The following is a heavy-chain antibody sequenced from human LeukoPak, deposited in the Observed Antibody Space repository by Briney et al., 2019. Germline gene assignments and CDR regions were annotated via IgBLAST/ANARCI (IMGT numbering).Heavy chain of an antibody. J-gene: IGHJ6*03. Sequence: SETLSLTCTVSGGSISSYYWSWIRQPPGKGLEWIGYIYYSGSTNYNPSLKSRVTISVDTSKNQFSLKLSSVTAADTAVYYCARNIAAAGSYMDVWGKGTTVTVSS. D-gene: IGHD6-13*01. V-gene: IGHV4-59*01. CDR2: IYYSGST. CDR1: GGSISSYY. CDR3: ARNIAAAGSYMDV.